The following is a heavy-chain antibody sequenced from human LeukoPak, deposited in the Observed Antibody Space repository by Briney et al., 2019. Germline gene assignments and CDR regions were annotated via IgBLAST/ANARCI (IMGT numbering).Heavy chain of an antibody. CDR1: GGSISSYY. V-gene: IGHV4-59*01. J-gene: IGHJ5*02. Sequence: SETLSLTCTISGGSISSYYWSWIRQPPGKGLEWIGYIYYSGSANYNPSLKSRVTISVDTSKNQLSLKLTSASAADTAVDYFARARNPPITFDPWGKGTLVPVS. CDR3: ARARNPPITFDP. D-gene: IGHD1-14*01. CDR2: IYYSGSA.